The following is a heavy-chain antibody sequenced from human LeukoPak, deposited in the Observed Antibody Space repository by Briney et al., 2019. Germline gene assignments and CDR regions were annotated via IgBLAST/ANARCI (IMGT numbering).Heavy chain of an antibody. D-gene: IGHD3-22*01. V-gene: IGHV3-23*01. J-gene: IGHJ4*02. CDR1: GFPFSSYG. Sequence: GGSLRLSCAGSGFPFSSYGMAWVRQAPGKGLEWVSSVSGSGTSTYYAASVRGRFTISRDNDKNTLDLQMNSLRAEDTALYYCARDRSLYYYDGSGYYGYWGQGILVTVSS. CDR2: VSGSGTST. CDR3: ARDRSLYYYDGSGYYGY.